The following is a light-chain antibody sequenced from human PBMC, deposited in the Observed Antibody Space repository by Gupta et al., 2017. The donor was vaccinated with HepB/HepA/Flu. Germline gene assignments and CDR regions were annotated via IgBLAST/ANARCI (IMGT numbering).Light chain of an antibody. V-gene: IGKV2-30*01. CDR1: QSLAYRHGNIY. Sequence: EVVMTPAPLSLSVTLGQPASISCRSSQSLAYRHGNIYLNWFQQRPGQSPRRLIYKVSNRDSGVPDRFSGSGSGTDFTLKISRVEAEDVGVYYCMQGTHWPPYTFGQGTKLEIK. CDR2: KVS. CDR3: MQGTHWPPYT. J-gene: IGKJ2*01.